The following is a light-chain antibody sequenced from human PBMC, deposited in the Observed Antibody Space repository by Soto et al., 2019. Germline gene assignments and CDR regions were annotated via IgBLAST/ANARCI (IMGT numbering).Light chain of an antibody. CDR2: EAS. J-gene: IGKJ1*01. V-gene: IGKV1-5*03. CDR1: QNINSW. CDR3: QQYNGYPWT. Sequence: EIHMTQSPATLSASADDRVTIPCRASQNINSWLAWYQQKPGKAPKLLIYEASSLERGVPARFGGSGSGTEFTLTISSLQPEDFATCYCQQYNGYPWTFGQGTKVDIK.